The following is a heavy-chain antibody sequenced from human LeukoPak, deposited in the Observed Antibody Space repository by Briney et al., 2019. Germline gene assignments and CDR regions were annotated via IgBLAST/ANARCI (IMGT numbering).Heavy chain of an antibody. Sequence: ASGFTFSSDAMSWVRQAPGKGLEWVAVISYDGSNKYYADSVKGRFTISRDNSKNTLYLQMNSLRAEDTAVYYCARDQEVVPAANHYYYYGMDVWGKGTTVTVSS. CDR3: ARDQEVVPAANHYYYYGMDV. CDR2: ISYDGSNK. J-gene: IGHJ6*04. V-gene: IGHV3-30*04. CDR1: GFTFSSDA. D-gene: IGHD2-2*01.